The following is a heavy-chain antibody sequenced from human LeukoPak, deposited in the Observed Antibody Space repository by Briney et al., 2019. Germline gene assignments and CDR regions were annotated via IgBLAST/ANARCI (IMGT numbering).Heavy chain of an antibody. CDR3: ARSDVGFDP. CDR1: VGTFSSYA. Sequence: SVKVSCKASVGTFSSYAISGVRQAPGQGLEWMGGIIPIFGTANYAQNFQGRVTITTDESTRTAYMELSSLRSEDTAVYYCARSDVGFDPWGQGTLVTVSS. CDR2: IIPIFGTA. V-gene: IGHV1-69*05. J-gene: IGHJ5*02.